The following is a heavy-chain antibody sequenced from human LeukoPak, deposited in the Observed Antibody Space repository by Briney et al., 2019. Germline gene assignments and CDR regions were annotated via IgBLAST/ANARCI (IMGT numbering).Heavy chain of an antibody. CDR2: IIPIFGTA. V-gene: IGHV1-69*05. Sequence: SVKVSCKASGGTFSSYAISWVRQAPGQGLEWMGRIIPIFGTANYAQKFQGRVTITTDESTSTAYMELSSLRSEDTAVYYCALQRRDVVVVAAGRLDAFDIWGQGTMVTVSS. D-gene: IGHD2-15*01. J-gene: IGHJ3*02. CDR1: GGTFSSYA. CDR3: ALQRRDVVVVAAGRLDAFDI.